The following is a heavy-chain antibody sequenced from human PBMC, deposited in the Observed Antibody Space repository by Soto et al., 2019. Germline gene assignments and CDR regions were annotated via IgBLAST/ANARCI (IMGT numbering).Heavy chain of an antibody. Sequence: QVQLVQSGAEVKKPGSSVKVSCKASGGTFSSYTISWVRQAPGQGLEWMGRIIPILGIANYAQKFQGRVTITADKSTSTAYMELSSLRSEDTAVYYCAGGYSSNPNDCWGQGTLVTVSS. V-gene: IGHV1-69*02. CDR3: AGGYSSNPNDC. J-gene: IGHJ4*02. CDR2: IIPILGIA. CDR1: GGTFSSYT. D-gene: IGHD6-13*01.